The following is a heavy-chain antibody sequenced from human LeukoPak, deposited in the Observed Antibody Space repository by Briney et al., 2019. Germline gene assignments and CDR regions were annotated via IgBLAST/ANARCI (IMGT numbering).Heavy chain of an antibody. Sequence: GGSLRLSCAAPRFTLSNYWMSWVRQTPGKGLEWVANIKQDGSEKFYVDSVKGRFTISRDNAKNSLFLQMNSLRAEDTAVYYCARTRFPSCTSASCGDDPFDIWGQGTTVTVS. CDR1: RFTLSNYW. V-gene: IGHV3-7*01. J-gene: IGHJ3*02. CDR3: ARTRFPSCTSASCGDDPFDI. CDR2: IKQDGSEK. D-gene: IGHD2-2*01.